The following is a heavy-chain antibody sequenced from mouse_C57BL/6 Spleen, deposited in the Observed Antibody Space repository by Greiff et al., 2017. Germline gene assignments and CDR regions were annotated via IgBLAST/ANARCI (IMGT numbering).Heavy chain of an antibody. CDR3: AKGLRPYWYFDV. J-gene: IGHJ1*03. D-gene: IGHD1-2*01. CDR2: IDPEDGET. Sequence: EVQRVESGAELVKPGASVKLSCTASGFNIKDYYMHWVKQRTEQGLEWIGRIDPEDGETKYAPKFQGKATITADTSSNTAYLQLSSLTSEDTAVYYCAKGLRPYWYFDVWGTGTTVTVSS. CDR1: GFNIKDYY. V-gene: IGHV14-2*01.